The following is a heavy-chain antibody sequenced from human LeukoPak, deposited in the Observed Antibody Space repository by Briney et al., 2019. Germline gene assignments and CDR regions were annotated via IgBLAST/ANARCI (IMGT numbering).Heavy chain of an antibody. V-gene: IGHV3-48*02. Sequence: GGSLRLSCAASGFTFRSYSMNWVRQAPGKGRYWGSYISSGSTTISYADSVKGRFTISRDNAKNSLYLQMNSLRDEDTAVYYCVRAYPFTYPVWGQGTLVTVSS. D-gene: IGHD2-2*02. CDR2: ISSGSTTI. CDR3: VRAYPFTYPV. J-gene: IGHJ4*02. CDR1: GFTFRSYS.